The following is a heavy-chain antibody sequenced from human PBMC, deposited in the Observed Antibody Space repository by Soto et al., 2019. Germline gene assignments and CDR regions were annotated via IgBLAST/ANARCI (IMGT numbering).Heavy chain of an antibody. D-gene: IGHD3-9*01. CDR2: INHSGST. CDR1: GGSISSGGCY. Sequence: SETLSLTCTVSGGSISSGGCYWTWIRQPPGTGLEWIGEINHSGSTNYNPSLKSRVTISVDTSKNQFSLKLTSVTAADTAVYYCAREGGDIFTGYYLDSWGQGTLVTVS. V-gene: IGHV4-39*07. J-gene: IGHJ5*01. CDR3: AREGGDIFTGYYLDS.